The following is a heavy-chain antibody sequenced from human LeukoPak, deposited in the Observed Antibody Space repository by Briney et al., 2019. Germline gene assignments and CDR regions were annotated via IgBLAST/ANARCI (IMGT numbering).Heavy chain of an antibody. Sequence: ASAKVSCNASGYIFTSYGINWVRQAPGQRLEWMGWISAYNGNTNYAQKVQGRVTMTTDALTSTAYLELRSLTSDDTAVYYCARGLPSIDYWGQGTLVTVSS. J-gene: IGHJ4*02. CDR1: GYIFTSYG. V-gene: IGHV1-18*01. CDR2: ISAYNGNT. CDR3: ARGLPSIDY. D-gene: IGHD4-11*01.